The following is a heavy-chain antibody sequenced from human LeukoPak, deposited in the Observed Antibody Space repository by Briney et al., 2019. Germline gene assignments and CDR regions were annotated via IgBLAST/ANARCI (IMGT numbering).Heavy chain of an antibody. CDR2: INHSGST. V-gene: IGHV4-34*01. CDR1: GGSFSSYY. J-gene: IGHJ4*02. CDR3: ARSFLYGSGSQRYYFDY. Sequence: SETLSLTCAVYGGSFSSYYWSWIRQPPGKGLEWIGEINHSGSTNYNPSLKSRVTISVDTSKNQFSLKLSSVTAADTAVYYCARSFLYGSGSQRYYFDYWGQGTLVTVSS. D-gene: IGHD3-10*01.